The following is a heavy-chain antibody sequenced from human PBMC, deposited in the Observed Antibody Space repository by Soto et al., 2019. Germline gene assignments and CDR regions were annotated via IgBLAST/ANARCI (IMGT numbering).Heavy chain of an antibody. J-gene: IGHJ4*02. CDR3: ARTSTSGTRIDY. D-gene: IGHD1-1*01. CDR2: VYHSGST. V-gene: IGHV4-4*02. Sequence: SETLSLTCAVSGGSISTSNWWSWVRQPPGKGLEWIGEVYHSGSTNYNPSFKSRVAMSVDKSKNQFSLKLNSVTAADTALYYCARTSTSGTRIDYWGQGSLVTVSS. CDR1: GGSISTSNW.